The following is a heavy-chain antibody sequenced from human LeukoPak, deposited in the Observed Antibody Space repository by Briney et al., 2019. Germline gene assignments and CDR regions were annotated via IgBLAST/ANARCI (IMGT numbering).Heavy chain of an antibody. J-gene: IGHJ4*02. V-gene: IGHV4-34*01. CDR2: ISHSGNA. CDR1: SGSFSPCL. D-gene: IGHD1-1*01. CDR3: ARRRNWNDVLDS. Sequence: SDTLSLTCAVYSGSFSPCLWSWIRQPPGKGLEWIAEISHSGNANYNPSLKSRVAISVDPSKNQFSLTMNSVTAADTAVYYCARRRNWNDVLDSWGQGTLVTVSS.